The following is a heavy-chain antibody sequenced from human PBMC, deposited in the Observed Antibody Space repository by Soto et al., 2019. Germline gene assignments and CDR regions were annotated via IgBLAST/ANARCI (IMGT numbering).Heavy chain of an antibody. J-gene: IGHJ6*04. V-gene: IGHV3-74*01. CDR2: VKYDGTIT. D-gene: IGHD3-16*01. CDR1: GFPFSSYW. CDR3: ARGAQRGNYVDV. Sequence: EVQLVESGGGSVQPGESLRLSCAASGFPFSSYWIHWVRQAPGKGLVWVSRVKYDGTITNYADSLRGRLTISRDNAKNTVYLQMNSLRVEDTAVYYCARGAQRGNYVDVWGKGTTVTVSS.